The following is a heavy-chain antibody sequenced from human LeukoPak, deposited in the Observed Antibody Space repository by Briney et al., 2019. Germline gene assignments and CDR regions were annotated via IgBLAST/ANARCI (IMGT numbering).Heavy chain of an antibody. Sequence: SETLSLTCTVSGGSISSGGYYWSWIRQPPGKGLEWIGYIYHSGSTYYNPSLKSRVTISVDRSKNQFSLKLSSVTAADTAVYYCARNPEELLGHFYFDYWGQGTLVTVSS. D-gene: IGHD1-26*01. CDR2: IYHSGST. CDR3: ARNPEELLGHFYFDY. CDR1: GGSISSGGYY. V-gene: IGHV4-30-2*01. J-gene: IGHJ4*02.